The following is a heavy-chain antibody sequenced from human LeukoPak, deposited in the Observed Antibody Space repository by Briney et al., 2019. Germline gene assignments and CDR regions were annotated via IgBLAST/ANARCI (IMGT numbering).Heavy chain of an antibody. CDR1: GYTFTSYD. CDR2: MNPNSGNT. CDR3: AGSYGSGSYSLYYYGMDV. V-gene: IGHV1-8*01. D-gene: IGHD3-10*01. J-gene: IGHJ6*02. Sequence: ASVKVSCKASGYTFTSYDINWVRQATGQGLEWMGWMNPNSGNTGYAQKFQGGVTMTRNTSISTAYMELSSLRSEDTAVYYCAGSYGSGSYSLYYYGMDVWGQGTTATVSS.